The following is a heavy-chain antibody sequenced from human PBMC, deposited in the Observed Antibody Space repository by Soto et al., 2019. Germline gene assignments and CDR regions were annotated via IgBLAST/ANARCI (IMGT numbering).Heavy chain of an antibody. D-gene: IGHD1-7*01. Sequence: PSETLSLTCTVSGGSISSYYWSWIRQPPGKGLEWIGYIYYSGSTNYNPSLKSRVTISVDTSKNQFSLKLSSVTAADTAVYYCDRAVNNWNYSENWGQGTLVNVSS. CDR1: GGSISSYY. CDR2: IYYSGST. V-gene: IGHV4-59*01. CDR3: DRAVNNWNYSEN. J-gene: IGHJ4*01.